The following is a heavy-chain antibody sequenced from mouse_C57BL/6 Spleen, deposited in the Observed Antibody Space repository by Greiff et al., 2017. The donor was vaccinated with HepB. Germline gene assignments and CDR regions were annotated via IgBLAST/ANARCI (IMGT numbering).Heavy chain of an antibody. J-gene: IGHJ1*03. CDR3: ARTDYYGSSFYWYFDV. D-gene: IGHD1-1*01. V-gene: IGHV5-4*03. CDR1: GFTFSSYA. Sequence: EVMLVESGGGLVKPGGSLKLSCAASGFTFSSYAMSWVRQTPEKRLEWVATISDGGSYTYYPDNVKGRFTISRDNAKNNLYLQMSHLKSEDTAMYYCARTDYYGSSFYWYFDVWGTGTTVTVSS. CDR2: ISDGGSYT.